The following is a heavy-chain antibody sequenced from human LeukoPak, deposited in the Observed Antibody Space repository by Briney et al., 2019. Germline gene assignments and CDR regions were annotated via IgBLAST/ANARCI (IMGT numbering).Heavy chain of an antibody. Sequence: PGGSLRLSCAASGFAFRSYGMSWVRQVPGKGLEWVSGISESGGGTFYADSVKGRFTISRDNSKNSLYLQMNSLRTEDTAVYYCAKVGIGWVAFANWGEGNHVTVSP. CDR3: AKVGIGWVAFAN. CDR1: GFAFRSYG. D-gene: IGHD1-1*01. J-gene: IGHJ4*02. V-gene: IGHV3-23*01. CDR2: ISESGGGT.